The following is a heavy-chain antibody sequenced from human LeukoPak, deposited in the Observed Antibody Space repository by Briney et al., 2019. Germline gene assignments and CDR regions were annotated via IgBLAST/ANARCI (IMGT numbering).Heavy chain of an antibody. J-gene: IGHJ4*02. D-gene: IGHD6-13*01. Sequence: GGSLRLSCAASGFTFSSYWMHWVRQAPGKGLVWVALVWYDGSNKYYVDSVKGRFIISRDNSKNTHYLQMNSLRSEDTAVYYCARAGLGAAADVWGQGTLVTVSS. CDR3: ARAGLGAAADV. CDR1: GFTFSSYW. V-gene: IGHV3-33*08. CDR2: VWYDGSNK.